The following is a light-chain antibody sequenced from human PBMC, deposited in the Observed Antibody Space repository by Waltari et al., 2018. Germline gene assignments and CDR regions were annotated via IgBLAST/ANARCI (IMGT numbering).Light chain of an antibody. CDR2: WAS. CDR3: QQYYSTPT. J-gene: IGKJ1*01. Sequence: DIVVTQSPNTLAVSLGQRVTNKRQSNQSVLYSSNNKKYLAWYQQKPGQPPKLLIYWASTRESGVPDRVSGSGSGTDFTLTISSLQAEDVAVYYCQQYYSTPTFGQGTKVEIK. V-gene: IGKV4-1*01. CDR1: QSVLYSSNNKKY.